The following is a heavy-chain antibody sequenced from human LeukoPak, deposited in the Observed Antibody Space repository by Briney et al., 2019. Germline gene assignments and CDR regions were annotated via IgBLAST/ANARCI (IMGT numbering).Heavy chain of an antibody. Sequence: KTSETLSLTCTVSGGSISSGSYYWSWIRQPAGKGLEWLGRISPSGSTNYNPSLKSRVTISVDTSKNQFSLELSSVTAADTAVYYCARYYDILTGYQNWFFDLWGRGTLVTVSS. V-gene: IGHV4-61*02. J-gene: IGHJ2*01. CDR3: ARYYDILTGYQNWFFDL. D-gene: IGHD3-9*01. CDR2: ISPSGST. CDR1: GGSISSGSYY.